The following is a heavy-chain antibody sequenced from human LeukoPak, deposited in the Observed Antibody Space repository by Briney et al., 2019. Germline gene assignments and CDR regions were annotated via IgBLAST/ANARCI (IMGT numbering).Heavy chain of an antibody. D-gene: IGHD3-16*02. CDR2: ISAYNGNT. J-gene: IGHJ3*02. CDR1: GYTFTSYG. V-gene: IGHV1-18*01. CDR3: ATRYDYVWGSYRIDAFDI. Sequence: AASVKVSCKASGYTFTSYGISWVRQAPGQGLEWMGWISAYNGNTNYAQKLQGRVTMTTDTSTSTAYMELRSLRSDDTAVYYCATRYDYVWGSYRIDAFDIWGQGTMVTVSS.